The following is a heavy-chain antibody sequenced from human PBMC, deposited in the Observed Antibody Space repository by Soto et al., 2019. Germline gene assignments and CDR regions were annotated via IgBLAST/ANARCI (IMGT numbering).Heavy chain of an antibody. D-gene: IGHD6-13*01. CDR3: ARVPIAAAGPNYYYYGMDV. CDR1: GGTFSSYA. V-gene: IGHV1-69*13. J-gene: IGHJ6*02. Sequence: SVKVSCKASGGTFSSYAISWVRQAPGQGLEWMGGIIPIFGTANYAQKFQGRVTITADESTSTAYMELSSLRSEDTAVYYCARVPIAAAGPNYYYYGMDVWGQGTTVTVSS. CDR2: IIPIFGTA.